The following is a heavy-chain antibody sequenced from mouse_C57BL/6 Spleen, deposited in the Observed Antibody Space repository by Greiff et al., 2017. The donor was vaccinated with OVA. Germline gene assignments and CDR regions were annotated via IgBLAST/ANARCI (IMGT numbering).Heavy chain of an antibody. CDR1: GYTFTSYW. CDR2: IYPSDSET. D-gene: IGHD2-3*01. Sequence: VKLMESGAELVRPGSSVKLSCKASGYTFTSYWMDWVKQRPGQGLEWIGNIYPSDSETHYNQKFKDKATLTVDKSSSTAYMQLSSLTSEDSAVYYCARHYDGYLAWFAYWGQGTLVTVSA. J-gene: IGHJ3*01. V-gene: IGHV1-61*01. CDR3: ARHYDGYLAWFAY.